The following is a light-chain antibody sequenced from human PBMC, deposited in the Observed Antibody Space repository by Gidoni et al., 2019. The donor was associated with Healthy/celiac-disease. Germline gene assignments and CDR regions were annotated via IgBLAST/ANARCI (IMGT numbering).Light chain of an antibody. V-gene: IGLV2-11*01. J-gene: IGLJ2*01. CDR2: DVS. CDR1: SSDVGGYNY. Sequence: QSALTQPRSVSGSPGQSVTISCTGTSSDVGGYNYVSWYQPHPGNAPKLMIYDVSKRPSGVPDRVSGSKSGNTASLTISGLQAEDEADYYCCSYAGSYSVVFGGGTKLTVL. CDR3: CSYAGSYSVV.